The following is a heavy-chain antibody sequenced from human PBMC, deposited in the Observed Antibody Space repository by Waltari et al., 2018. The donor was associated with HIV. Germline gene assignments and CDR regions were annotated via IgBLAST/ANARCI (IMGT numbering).Heavy chain of an antibody. V-gene: IGHV3-21*01. CDR2: ISTSSLYI. J-gene: IGHJ4*02. CDR1: GFSSSRHS. CDR3: ARDPRWTGASDY. D-gene: IGHD7-27*01. Sequence: EVQLVESGGGMVKPGGSLRLSCAAPGFSSSRHSMNWVRQAPGKGLEWVSSISTSSLYIYYADSVKGRFTISRDNAKNSLYLQMNSLRVEDTAVYFCARDPRWTGASDYWGQGTLVTVSS.